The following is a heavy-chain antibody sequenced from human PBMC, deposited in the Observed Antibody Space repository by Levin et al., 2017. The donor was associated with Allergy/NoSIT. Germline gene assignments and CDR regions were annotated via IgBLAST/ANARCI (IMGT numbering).Heavy chain of an antibody. CDR1: GFTFSSHG. D-gene: IGHD3/OR15-3a*01. V-gene: IGHV3-30*03. CDR3: ARAARDSSYHGFDV. J-gene: IGHJ6*02. CDR2: ISFDGSHD. Sequence: GESLKISCVASGFTFSSHGMHWVRQAPGKGLEWVAVISFDGSHDYYADYVKGRFTVSRDNSKNTLCLQMSSLRPEDTAVYYCARAARDSSYHGFDVWGQGTTVTVSS.